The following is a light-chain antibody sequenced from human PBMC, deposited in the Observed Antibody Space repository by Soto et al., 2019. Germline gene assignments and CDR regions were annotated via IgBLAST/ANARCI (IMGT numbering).Light chain of an antibody. CDR2: DAS. Sequence: EIVMTQSPATLSVSPGEGATLSCRASQSVSSNLAWYQQKPGQAPRLLIYDASTRATGIPARFSGSGSGTEYTLTISSLQSEDSAVYYCQQCSWHPFTVTFGGGTKVEIK. J-gene: IGKJ4*01. V-gene: IGKV3-15*01. CDR3: QQCSWHPFTVT. CDR1: QSVSSN.